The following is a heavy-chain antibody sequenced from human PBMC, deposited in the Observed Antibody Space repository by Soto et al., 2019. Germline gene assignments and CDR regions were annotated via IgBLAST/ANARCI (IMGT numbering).Heavy chain of an antibody. D-gene: IGHD1-7*01. CDR1: GFTFSSYA. J-gene: IGHJ3*02. V-gene: IGHV3-23*01. CDR2: ISGSSGGT. Sequence: PGGSLRLSCAASGFTFSSYAMSWVRQAPGKGLEWVSGISGSSGGTYYADSVKGRFTISRDNSKNTLYLQMNSLRAEDTAVYYCAKDLNWNYVPHAFDIWGQGPMVTVSS. CDR3: AKDLNWNYVPHAFDI.